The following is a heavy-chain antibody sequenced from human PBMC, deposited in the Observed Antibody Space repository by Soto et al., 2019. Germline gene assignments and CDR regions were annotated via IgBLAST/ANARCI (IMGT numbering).Heavy chain of an antibody. V-gene: IGHV3-23*01. J-gene: IGHJ1*01. Sequence: EVQLLESGGGLVQPGGSLRLSCAASGFSFSSYAMTWVRQAPGKGLEWVSAISAGGGSTYYADSVKGRLTITRDNSKSTLYLQMSSLRAEETAIYYCGKLGGHYGSPLQHWGQGSLVTVSS. CDR1: GFSFSSYA. CDR2: ISAGGGST. CDR3: GKLGGHYGSPLQH. D-gene: IGHD3-10*01.